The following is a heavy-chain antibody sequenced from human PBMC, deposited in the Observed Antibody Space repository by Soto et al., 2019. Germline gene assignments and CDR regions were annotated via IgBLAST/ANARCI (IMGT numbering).Heavy chain of an antibody. CDR2: ISYDGSTK. Sequence: GGSLRLSCAASAFTFSTYGMHWLRQAPGKGLEWVAVISYDGSTKFYADSVKGRFTISRDNSKNTLYLQMSSLRSEDTAVYYCARDMVPNNAFDIWGQGTMVTVSS. CDR1: AFTFSTYG. CDR3: ARDMVPNNAFDI. D-gene: IGHD3-10*01. V-gene: IGHV3-30*03. J-gene: IGHJ3*02.